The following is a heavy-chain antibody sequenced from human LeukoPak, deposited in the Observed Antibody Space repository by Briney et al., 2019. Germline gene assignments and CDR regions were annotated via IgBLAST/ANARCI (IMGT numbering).Heavy chain of an antibody. Sequence: SETLSLTCTVSGGSISSSSYYWGWIRQPPGKGLEWIGSIYYSGSTYYNPSLKSRVTISVDTSKNQFSLKLSSVTAADTAVYYCASSSVDIVATSDYWGQGTLVTVSS. CDR1: GGSISSSSYY. CDR3: ASSSVDIVATSDY. D-gene: IGHD5-12*01. V-gene: IGHV4-39*01. J-gene: IGHJ4*02. CDR2: IYYSGST.